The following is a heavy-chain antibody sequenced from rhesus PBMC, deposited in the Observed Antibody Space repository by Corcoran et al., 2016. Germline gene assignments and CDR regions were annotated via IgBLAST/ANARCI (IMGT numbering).Heavy chain of an antibody. J-gene: IGHJ4*01. CDR2: IYGIGGGT. CDR1: GGSISDDYY. V-gene: IGHV4-106*01. Sequence: QVQLQESGPGLVKPSETLSLTCAVSGGSISDDYYWSWIRQPPGKGLEWIGYIYGIGGGTNYNPALKNLVTISIDTSKNQFSLKLSSVTAADTAVYYCARVPVIAADADYWGQGVLVTVSS. D-gene: IGHD6-25*01. CDR3: ARVPVIAADADY.